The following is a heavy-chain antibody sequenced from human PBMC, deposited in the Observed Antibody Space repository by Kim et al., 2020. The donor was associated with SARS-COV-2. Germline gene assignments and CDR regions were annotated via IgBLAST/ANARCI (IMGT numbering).Heavy chain of an antibody. V-gene: IGHV3-7*03. CDR2: IKQDGTEK. CDR3: VKVSIAVLGADY. D-gene: IGHD2-21*01. Sequence: GGSLRLSCAASGFTFSDFWMTWVRQAPGKGLEWVANIKQDGTEKFYVDSVKGRFTISRDNAENSLYLQMNNLRAEDTAIYYCVKVSIAVLGADYWGQGTLVTVSS. CDR1: GFTFSDFW. J-gene: IGHJ4*02.